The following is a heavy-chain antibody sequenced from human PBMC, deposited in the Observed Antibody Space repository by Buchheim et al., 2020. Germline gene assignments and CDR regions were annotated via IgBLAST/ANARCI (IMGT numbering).Heavy chain of an antibody. CDR2: ISSSSSYI. Sequence: EVQLVESGGGLVKPGGSLRLSCAASGFTFSSYSMNWVRQAPGKGLEWVSSISSSSSYIYYADSVKGRFTISRDNAKNSLYLQMNSLRAEDTAVYYCARDRQGWFGELPFDYWGQGTL. J-gene: IGHJ4*02. CDR3: ARDRQGWFGELPFDY. D-gene: IGHD3-10*01. CDR1: GFTFSSYS. V-gene: IGHV3-21*01.